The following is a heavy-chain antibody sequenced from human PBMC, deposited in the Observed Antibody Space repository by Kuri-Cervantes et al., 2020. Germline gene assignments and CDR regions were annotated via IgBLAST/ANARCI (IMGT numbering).Heavy chain of an antibody. CDR1: GFTFSSYG. V-gene: IGHV3-30*18. CDR2: ISYDGSNK. CDR3: AKGYCSSTSCSRYYYYYMDV. Sequence: GGSLRLSCAASGFTFSSYGMHWVRQAPGKGLEWVAVISYDGSNKYYADSVKGRFTISRDNSKNTLYLQMNSLRAEDTAVYYCAKGYCSSTSCSRYYYYYMDVWGKGTTVTVSS. J-gene: IGHJ6*03. D-gene: IGHD2-2*01.